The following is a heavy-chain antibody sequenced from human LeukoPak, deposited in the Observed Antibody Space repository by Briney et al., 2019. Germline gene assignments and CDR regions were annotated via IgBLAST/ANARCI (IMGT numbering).Heavy chain of an antibody. D-gene: IGHD3-10*01. V-gene: IGHV1-8*01. Sequence: ASVKVSCKASGYTFTSYDINWVRQAPGQGLEWMGWMNPNSGNTGYAQKFQGRVTMTRNTSTSTAYMELSSLRSEDTAVYYCARGVKDGSGSYYHDYWGQGTLVTVSS. CDR2: MNPNSGNT. CDR1: GYTFTSYD. J-gene: IGHJ4*02. CDR3: ARGVKDGSGSYYHDY.